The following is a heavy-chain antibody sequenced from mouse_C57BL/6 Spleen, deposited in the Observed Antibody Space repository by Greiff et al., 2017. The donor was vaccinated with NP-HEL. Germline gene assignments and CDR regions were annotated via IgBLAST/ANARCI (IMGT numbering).Heavy chain of an antibody. V-gene: IGHV1-54*01. D-gene: IGHD2-4*01. Sequence: VQLQQSGAELVRPGTSVKVSCKASGYAFTNYLIEWVKQRPGQGLEWIGVINPGSGGTNYNEKFKGKATLTADKSSSTAYMQLSSLTSEDSAVYFCARSTTMISFDYWGQGTTLTVSS. CDR1: GYAFTNYL. CDR2: INPGSGGT. CDR3: ARSTTMISFDY. J-gene: IGHJ2*01.